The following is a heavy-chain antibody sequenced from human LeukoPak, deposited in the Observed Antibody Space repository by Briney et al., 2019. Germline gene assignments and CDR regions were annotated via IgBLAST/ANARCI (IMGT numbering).Heavy chain of an antibody. CDR3: ARQVATTHIFGWGGDYFDY. V-gene: IGHV5-51*01. Sequence: GESLKISCKGSGYRFTSYWIGWVRQMPGKGLEWMGIIYPGDSDTRYSPSFQGQVTISADKSISTAYLQWSSLKASDTAMYYCARQVATTHIFGWGGDYFDYWGQGTLVTVSS. J-gene: IGHJ4*02. CDR1: GYRFTSYW. D-gene: IGHD5-12*01. CDR2: IYPGDSDT.